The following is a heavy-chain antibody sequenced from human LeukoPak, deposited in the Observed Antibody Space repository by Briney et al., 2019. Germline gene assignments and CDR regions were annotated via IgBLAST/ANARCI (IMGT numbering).Heavy chain of an antibody. J-gene: IGHJ4*02. CDR2: ISYDGSNK. D-gene: IGHD6-19*01. Sequence: PGGSLRLSCAASGFTFSSYGMHWVRQAPRKGLEWVAVISYDGSNKYYADSVKGRFTISRDNSKNTLYLQMNSLRAEDTAVYYCAKDRSSGWVVFDYWGQGTLVTVSS. CDR1: GFTFSSYG. CDR3: AKDRSSGWVVFDY. V-gene: IGHV3-30*18.